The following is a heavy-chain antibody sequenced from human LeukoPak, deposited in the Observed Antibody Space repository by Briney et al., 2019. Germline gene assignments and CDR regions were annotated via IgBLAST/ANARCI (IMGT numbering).Heavy chain of an antibody. D-gene: IGHD6-13*01. J-gene: IGHJ5*02. Sequence: SETLSLTCTVSGGSISSGDYYWSWIRQPPGKGLEWIGYIYYSGSAYYNPSLKSRVTISVDTSKNQFSLKLSSVTAADTAVYYCARGKYSSSWGGNWFDPWGQGTLVTVSS. CDR3: ARGKYSSSWGGNWFDP. CDR2: IYYSGSA. V-gene: IGHV4-30-4*01. CDR1: GGSISSGDYY.